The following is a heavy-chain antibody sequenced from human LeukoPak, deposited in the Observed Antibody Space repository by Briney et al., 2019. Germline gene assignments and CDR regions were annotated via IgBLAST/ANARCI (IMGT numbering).Heavy chain of an antibody. V-gene: IGHV3-7*01. D-gene: IGHD3-16*01. CDR3: ARESEGASYDWEADAFDI. CDR2: IKQDGSEK. CDR1: GFTFSSYW. J-gene: IGHJ3*02. Sequence: PGGSLRLSCAASGFTFSSYWMSWVRQAPGKGLEWVANIKQDGSEKYYVDSVKGRFTISRDNAKNSLYLQMNGLRAEDTAVYYCARESEGASYDWEADAFDIWGQGTMVTVSS.